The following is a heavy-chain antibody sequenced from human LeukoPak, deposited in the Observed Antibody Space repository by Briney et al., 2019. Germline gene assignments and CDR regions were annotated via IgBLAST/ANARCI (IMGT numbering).Heavy chain of an antibody. CDR2: INPNSGGT. CDR3: ARDLFITIFGVVINQGGDPLGP. D-gene: IGHD3-3*01. J-gene: IGHJ5*02. Sequence: ASVKVSCKASGYTFTGYYMHWVRQAPGQGLEWMGRINPNSGGTNYAQKFQGRVTMTRDTYISTAYMELSRLRSDDTAVYYCARDLFITIFGVVINQGGDPLGPWGQGTLVTVSP. CDR1: GYTFTGYY. V-gene: IGHV1-2*06.